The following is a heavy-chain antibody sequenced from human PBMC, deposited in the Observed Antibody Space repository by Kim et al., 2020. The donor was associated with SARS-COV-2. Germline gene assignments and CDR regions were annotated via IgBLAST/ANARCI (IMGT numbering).Heavy chain of an antibody. V-gene: IGHV3-33*01. CDR3: ARDQNTQWLVTPDY. Sequence: GGSLRLSCAASGFTFSSYGMHWVRQAPGKGLEWVAVIWYDGSNKYYADSVKGRFTISRDNSKNTLYLQMNSQRAEDTAVYYCARDQNTQWLVTPDYWGQGTLVTVSS. CDR1: GFTFSSYG. J-gene: IGHJ4*02. CDR2: IWYDGSNK. D-gene: IGHD6-19*01.